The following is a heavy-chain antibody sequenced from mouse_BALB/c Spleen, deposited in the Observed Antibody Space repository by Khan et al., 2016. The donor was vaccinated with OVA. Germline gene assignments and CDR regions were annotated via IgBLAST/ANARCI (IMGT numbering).Heavy chain of an antibody. CDR1: GFTFSSFG. CDR3: TRGNWAWFAY. D-gene: IGHD4-1*01. V-gene: IGHV5-17*02. J-gene: IGHJ3*01. Sequence: EVQLQESGGGLVQPGESRKLSCAASGFTFSSFGMHWVRQAPEKGLEWVAYISSDSITLYYADTVKGRFTISRDNPRNTLFLQMTRLRSEDEAIYCCTRGNWAWFAYWGQGTLVNVSA. CDR2: ISSDSITL.